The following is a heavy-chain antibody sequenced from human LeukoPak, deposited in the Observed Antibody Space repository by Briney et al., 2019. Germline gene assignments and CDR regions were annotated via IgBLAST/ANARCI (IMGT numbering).Heavy chain of an antibody. CDR3: ARTYYDFWSGYPTNMDV. D-gene: IGHD3-3*01. Sequence: PGGSLRLSCAASGFTFSDYYMSWIRQAPGKGLEWVSYISSSGSTIYYADSVKGRFTISRDNAKKSLYPQMNSLRAEDTAVYYCARTYYDFWSGYPTNMDVWGKGTTVTVSS. J-gene: IGHJ6*03. CDR2: ISSSGSTI. V-gene: IGHV3-11*04. CDR1: GFTFSDYY.